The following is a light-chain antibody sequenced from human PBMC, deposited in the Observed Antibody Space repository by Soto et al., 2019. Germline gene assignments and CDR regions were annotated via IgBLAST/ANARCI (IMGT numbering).Light chain of an antibody. Sequence: EIVLSQSPATLSLSPGERATLSCRASQSVSSYLAWYQHKPGQAPRLLIYDASKRATGIPARFSGSGSGTXXXXXXXXXXXXXXXVXYXQXRSNWPPTWTFGQGTKVEVK. J-gene: IGKJ1*01. CDR2: DAS. CDR1: QSVSSY. V-gene: IGKV3-11*01. CDR3: QXRSNWPPTWT.